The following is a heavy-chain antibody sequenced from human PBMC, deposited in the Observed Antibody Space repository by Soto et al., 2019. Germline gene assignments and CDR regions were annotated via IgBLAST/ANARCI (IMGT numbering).Heavy chain of an antibody. J-gene: IGHJ4*02. CDR1: GGSISSGGYY. D-gene: IGHD6-13*01. V-gene: IGHV4-31*03. CDR3: AMTAAGKDLDF. CDR2: IFYSGNT. Sequence: QVQLQESGPGLVKPSQTLSLTCTVSGGSISSGGYYWSWIRQHPGKGLEWIGYIFYSGNTYYNPSLKSRVTISVDPSKNQFPLKLNSVTAADTAVYYCAMTAAGKDLDFWGQGTLLTVPS.